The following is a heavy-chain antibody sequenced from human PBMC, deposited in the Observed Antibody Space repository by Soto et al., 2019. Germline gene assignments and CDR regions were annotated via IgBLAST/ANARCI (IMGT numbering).Heavy chain of an antibody. V-gene: IGHV6-1*01. CDR1: GDSVSSNSAA. J-gene: IGHJ3*02. D-gene: IGHD1-20*01. Sequence: QSRSVTCGISGDSVSSNSAAWNWIRQSPSRGLEWLGRTYYRSKWYNDYAVSVKSRITINPDTSKNQSSLQLNSVTPEDTAVYYCAREMYNWNPDAFDIWGQGTMVTVSS. CDR2: TYYRSKWYN. CDR3: AREMYNWNPDAFDI.